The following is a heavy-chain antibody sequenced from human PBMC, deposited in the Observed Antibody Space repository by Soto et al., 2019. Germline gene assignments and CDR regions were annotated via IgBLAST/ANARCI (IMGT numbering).Heavy chain of an antibody. V-gene: IGHV3-74*01. CDR1: VFTFSSFS. CDR3: ARDYTSGAFDI. J-gene: IGHJ3*02. Sequence: GGSLRPSSADSVFTFSSFSMHWVRQAPGKGLVWVSRINSDGSSTSYADSVKGRFTSARDNAKNTLYLQMNSLRADDTAVYYCARDYTSGAFDIWGQGTMVTVAS. CDR2: INSDGSST. D-gene: IGHD3-16*01.